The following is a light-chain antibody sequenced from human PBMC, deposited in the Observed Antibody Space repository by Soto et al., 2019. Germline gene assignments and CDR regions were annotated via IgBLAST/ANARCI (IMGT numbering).Light chain of an antibody. Sequence: EIVLTQSPGTLSLSPGERATLSCRASQSVSAGYFAWYQQKPGQAPRLLIYGASSRVSGIPDRFSGSGSGTDFTLTTSRLEPEDFAVYYCQQYGSSPTFAQGTKVEIK. CDR3: QQYGSSPT. CDR2: GAS. V-gene: IGKV3-20*01. CDR1: QSVSAGY. J-gene: IGKJ1*01.